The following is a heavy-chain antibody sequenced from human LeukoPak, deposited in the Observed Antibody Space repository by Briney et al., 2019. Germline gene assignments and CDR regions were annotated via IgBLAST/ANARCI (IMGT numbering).Heavy chain of an antibody. D-gene: IGHD3-10*01. CDR3: TRDPRVLDY. J-gene: IGHJ4*02. CDR2: ISGSGTDI. CDR1: GFTFSDYY. V-gene: IGHV3-11*04. Sequence: GGSLRLSCEASGFTFSDYYMTWMREAPGKGLEWVSYISGSGTDILYADSVKGRFTMSRDNAKNSLYLQMNSLRTEDTAVYYCTRDPRVLDYWGQGTLVTVSS.